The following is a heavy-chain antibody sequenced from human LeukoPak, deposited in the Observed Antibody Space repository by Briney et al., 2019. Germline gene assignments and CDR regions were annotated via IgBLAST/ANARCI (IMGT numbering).Heavy chain of an antibody. CDR3: ARGSWMVYAAYYYYGMDV. CDR1: GFTFSSYG. V-gene: IGHV3-33*01. J-gene: IGHJ6*02. Sequence: GGSLRLSCAASGFTFSSYGMHWVRQAPGKGLEWVAVIWYDGSNKYYADSVKGRFTISRDNSKNTLYLQMNSLRAEDTAVYYCARGSWMVYAAYYYYGMDVWGQGTTVTVSS. CDR2: IWYDGSNK. D-gene: IGHD2-8*01.